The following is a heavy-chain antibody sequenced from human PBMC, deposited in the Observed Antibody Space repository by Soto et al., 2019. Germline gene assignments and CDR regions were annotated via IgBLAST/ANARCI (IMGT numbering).Heavy chain of an antibody. J-gene: IGHJ4*02. CDR1: GFTFSTYT. D-gene: IGHD5-12*01. CDR2: ISSSSSYI. CDR3: ASDASGHYY. V-gene: IGHV3-21*01. Sequence: RESLRLSWSASGFTFSTYTMYWVRQAPGKGLEWVSSISSSSSYIYYADSVKGRFTISRDNAKNSLYLQMHILRAEDTAVYYCASDASGHYYWGQGPLVTVSA.